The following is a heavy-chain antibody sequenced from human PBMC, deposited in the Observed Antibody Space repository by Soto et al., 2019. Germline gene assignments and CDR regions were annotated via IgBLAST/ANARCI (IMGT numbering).Heavy chain of an antibody. D-gene: IGHD1-1*01. CDR2: IIPIFGTA. Sequence: GASVKVSCKASGGTFSSYAISWVRQAPGQGLEWMGGIIPIFGTANYAQKFQGRVTITADESTSTAYMELSSLRSEDTAVYYCAVGPNPWGSLGRPHYYHGMDVWGQGTTVTVSS. CDR3: AVGPNPWGSLGRPHYYHGMDV. V-gene: IGHV1-69*13. CDR1: GGTFSSYA. J-gene: IGHJ6*02.